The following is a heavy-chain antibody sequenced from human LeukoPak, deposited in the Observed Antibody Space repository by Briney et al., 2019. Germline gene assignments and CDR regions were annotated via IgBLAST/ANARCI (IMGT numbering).Heavy chain of an antibody. CDR2: ISPNSGGT. V-gene: IGHV1-2*02. Sequence: ASVKVSCKASGYTFTGYYMHWVRQAPGQGLEWMGWISPNSGGTNYAQKFQGRVTMTRDTSISTAYMEPSSLTSDDTAVYYCARGRGSDYWGQGTLVTVSS. CDR1: GYTFTGYY. J-gene: IGHJ4*02. D-gene: IGHD3-10*01. CDR3: ARGRGSDY.